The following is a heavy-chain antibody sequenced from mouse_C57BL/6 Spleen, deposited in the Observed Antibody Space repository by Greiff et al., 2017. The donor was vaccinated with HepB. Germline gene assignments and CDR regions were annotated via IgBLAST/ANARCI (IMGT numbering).Heavy chain of an antibody. CDR1: GYTFTSYW. Sequence: QVQLKHPGAELVMPGASVKLSCKASGYTFTSYWMHWVKQRPGQGLEWIGEIDPSDSYTNYNQKFKGKSTLTVDKSSSTAYMQLSSLTSEDSAVYYCARRQLRLPLAMDYWGQGTSVTVSS. CDR3: ARRQLRLPLAMDY. J-gene: IGHJ4*01. V-gene: IGHV1-69*01. D-gene: IGHD3-2*02. CDR2: IDPSDSYT.